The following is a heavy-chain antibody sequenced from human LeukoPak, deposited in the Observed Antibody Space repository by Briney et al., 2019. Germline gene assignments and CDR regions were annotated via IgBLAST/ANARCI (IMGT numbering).Heavy chain of an antibody. D-gene: IGHD6-19*01. J-gene: IGHJ5*02. V-gene: IGHV4-31*03. CDR2: IYYCGST. CDR1: GGSISSGGYY. Sequence: PSQTLSLTCTVSGGSISSGGYYWSWIRQHPGKGLEWIGYIYYCGSTYYNPSLKSRVTISVDTSKNQFSLKLSSVTAADTAVYYCARVEGSSGWSNWFDPWGQGTLVTVSS. CDR3: ARVEGSSGWSNWFDP.